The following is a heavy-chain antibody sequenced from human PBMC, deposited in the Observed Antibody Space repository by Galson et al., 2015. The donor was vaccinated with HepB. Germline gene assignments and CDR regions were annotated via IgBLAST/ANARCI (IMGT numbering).Heavy chain of an antibody. CDR2: ISYDGSNK. CDR1: GFTFSSYG. Sequence: SLRLSCAASGFTFSSYGMHWVRQAPGKGLEWVAIISYDGSNKYYADSVKGRFTISRDNSKNTLYLQMNSLRAEDTAVYYCAKDFGTVVTPLLFFDLWGRGTLVTVSS. J-gene: IGHJ2*01. D-gene: IGHD4-23*01. V-gene: IGHV3-30*18. CDR3: AKDFGTVVTPLLFFDL.